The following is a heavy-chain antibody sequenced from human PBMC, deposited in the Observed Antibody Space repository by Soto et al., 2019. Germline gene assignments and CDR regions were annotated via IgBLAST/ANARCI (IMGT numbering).Heavy chain of an antibody. CDR2: IYHSGST. D-gene: IGHD3-10*01. CDR3: ARSYMVRGVANWFDP. V-gene: IGHV4-4*03. CDR1: GGSISSSNW. J-gene: IGHJ5*02. Sequence: PETVFLTCAVSGGSISSSNWWGWVRQPPGKGLEWIGEIYHSGSTNYNPSLKSRVTISVDKSKNQFSLKLSSVTAADTAVYYCARSYMVRGVANWFDPWGQGTLVTVS.